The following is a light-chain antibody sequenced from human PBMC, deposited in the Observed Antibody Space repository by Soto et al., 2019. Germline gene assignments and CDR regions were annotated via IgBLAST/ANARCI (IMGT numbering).Light chain of an antibody. V-gene: IGKV3-20*01. CDR2: DAS. CDR1: QGVSSY. Sequence: EIVLTQSPATLSLSPGERATLSCRASQGVSSYLAWYQQKPGQAPRLLIYDASNRATGIPARFSASGSGTDFTLTISRLEPEDFAVYYCQQYGRSPFTFGPGTRLEIK. CDR3: QQYGRSPFT. J-gene: IGKJ5*01.